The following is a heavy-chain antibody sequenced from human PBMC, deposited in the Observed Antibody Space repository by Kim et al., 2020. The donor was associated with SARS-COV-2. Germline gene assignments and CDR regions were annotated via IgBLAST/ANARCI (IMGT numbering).Heavy chain of an antibody. CDR3: ARGGNNFSSGWFAF. J-gene: IGHJ5*01. D-gene: IGHD1-1*01. CDR2: IYSSGNA. Sequence: SETLSLTCTVSADSIADYFWSWIRQPPGRGLEWIGDIYSSGNAYYNPSFKTRVTMSVDASENQFSLKLSYVTAADSAAYYCARGGNNFSSGWFAFWGRGNLVTVSS. V-gene: IGHV4-59*01. CDR1: ADSIADYF.